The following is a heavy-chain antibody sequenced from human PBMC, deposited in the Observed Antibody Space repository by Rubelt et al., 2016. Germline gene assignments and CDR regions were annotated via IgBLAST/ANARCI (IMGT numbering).Heavy chain of an antibody. CDR1: GSNFASYW. V-gene: IGHV5-51*01. J-gene: IGHJ4*02. D-gene: IGHD2-21*02. CDR2: IFPGDSDT. Sequence: EVQLVQSGTEVKKPGESRKISCKGSGSNFASYWMGWLRQMPGKGMEWMGIIFPGDSDTRYSPSFQGQVTMSADKSLSTAYLQWSSLKASDTAMYYCARGFGGDCYVWGQGTLVTVSS. CDR3: ARGFGGDCYV.